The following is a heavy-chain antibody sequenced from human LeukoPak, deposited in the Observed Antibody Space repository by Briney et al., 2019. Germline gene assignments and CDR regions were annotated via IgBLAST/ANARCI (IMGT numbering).Heavy chain of an antibody. J-gene: IGHJ4*02. D-gene: IGHD4-23*01. Sequence: GGSLRLSCAASGFTVSSNYMSWVRQAPGKGLEWVSAISGSGGSTYYADSVKGRFTISRDNSKNTLYLQMNSLRAEDTAVYYCAKCLGDGGNYYFDYWGQGTLVTVSS. CDR2: ISGSGGST. CDR3: AKCLGDGGNYYFDY. V-gene: IGHV3-23*01. CDR1: GFTVSSNY.